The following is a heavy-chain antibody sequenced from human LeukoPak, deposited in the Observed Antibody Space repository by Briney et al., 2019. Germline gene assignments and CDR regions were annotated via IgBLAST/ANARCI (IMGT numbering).Heavy chain of an antibody. CDR1: GFTFSSYG. V-gene: IGHV3-30*02. J-gene: IGHJ1*01. D-gene: IGHD3-3*01. Sequence: PGRSLRLSCAASGFTFSSYGMHWVRQAPGKGLEWVAFIRYDGSNKYYADSVKGRFTISRDNSKNTLYLQMNSLRAEDTAVYYCAKGPSGSGYYFDEYFQHWGQGTLVTVSS. CDR3: AKGPSGSGYYFDEYFQH. CDR2: IRYDGSNK.